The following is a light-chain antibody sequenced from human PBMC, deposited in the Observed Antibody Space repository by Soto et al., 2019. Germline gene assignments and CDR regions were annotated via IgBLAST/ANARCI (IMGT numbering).Light chain of an antibody. CDR2: GAT. CDR3: QLYGDSLFT. CDR1: QSVSSSL. Sequence: EIVLTQSPGTLSVSPGERASLSCRASQSVSSSLLAWYQQKPGQAPSVLIYGATSRATGIPDRFSGSVSGTDFTLTISRLEPEDFAVYYCQLYGDSLFTFGPGTKVDIK. V-gene: IGKV3-20*01. J-gene: IGKJ3*01.